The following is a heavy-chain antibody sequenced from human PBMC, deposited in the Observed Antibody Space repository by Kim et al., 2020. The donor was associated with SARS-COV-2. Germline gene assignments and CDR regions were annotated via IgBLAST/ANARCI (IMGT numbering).Heavy chain of an antibody. J-gene: IGHJ5*02. Sequence: SETLSLTCAVYGGSFSGYYWSWIRQPPGKGLEWIGEINHSGSTNYNPSLKSRVTISVDTSKNQFSLKLSSVTAADTAVYYCARFVSIAARRGPFRDWFDPWGQGTLVTVSS. CDR2: INHSGST. D-gene: IGHD6-6*01. CDR3: ARFVSIAARRGPFRDWFDP. CDR1: GGSFSGYY. V-gene: IGHV4-34*01.